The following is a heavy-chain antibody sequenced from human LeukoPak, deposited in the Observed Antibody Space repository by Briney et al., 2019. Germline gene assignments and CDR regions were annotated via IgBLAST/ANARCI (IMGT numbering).Heavy chain of an antibody. J-gene: IGHJ4*02. V-gene: IGHV3-33*06. CDR2: IWYDGSNK. CDR1: GFSFKSYG. CDR3: AKSRRPPPWNYFDY. D-gene: IGHD5-12*01. Sequence: QPGRSLRLSCAASGFSFKSYGMHWVRQAPGKGLEWVAVIWYDGSNKYYADSVEGRFTISRDNPKNTLYLQMNSLRAEDTAVYYCAKSRRPPPWNYFDYWGQGTLVTVSS.